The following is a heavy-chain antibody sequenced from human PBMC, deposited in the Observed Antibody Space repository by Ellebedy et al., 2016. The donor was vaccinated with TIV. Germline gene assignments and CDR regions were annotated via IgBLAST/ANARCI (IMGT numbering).Heavy chain of an antibody. CDR1: GFSLTTSDVA. CDR2: IYGDDDK. D-gene: IGHD2-8*01. Sequence: SGPTLVKPTQTLTLTCTFSGFSLTTSDVAVGWIRQPPGKALEWLALIYGDDDKHYSPSLKSRLTITKDTSKHQVVLTMANMDPVDTATYYCAHREKMGPDAWYFDLWGRGTLVTVSS. CDR3: AHREKMGPDAWYFDL. J-gene: IGHJ2*01. V-gene: IGHV2-5*02.